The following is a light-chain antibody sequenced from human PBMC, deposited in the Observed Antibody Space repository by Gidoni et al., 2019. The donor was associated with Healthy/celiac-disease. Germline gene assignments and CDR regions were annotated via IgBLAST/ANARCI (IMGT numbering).Light chain of an antibody. V-gene: IGKV3-20*01. Sequence: EIVLTQSPGTLPLSPGERATLSCRASQSVSSSYLAWYQQKPGQAPRLLIYCASSRATGIPDRFSGSGSGTDFTLTISRLEPEDFSVYYCQQYGSSPQWTFGQGTKVEIK. J-gene: IGKJ1*01. CDR3: QQYGSSPQWT. CDR2: CAS. CDR1: QSVSSSY.